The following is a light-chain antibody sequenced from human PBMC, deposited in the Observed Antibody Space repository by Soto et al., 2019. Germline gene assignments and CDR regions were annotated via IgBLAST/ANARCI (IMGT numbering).Light chain of an antibody. Sequence: AIRMTQSPSSLSASTGDRVTITCRASQGISSYLAWYQQKPGKAPKLLIYAASTLQSGVPSRFSGSGSGTDFNLTISCLQSEDFGTYYCHQYYSYPLTFGGGTKVDIK. CDR3: HQYYSYPLT. CDR1: QGISSY. V-gene: IGKV1-8*01. CDR2: AAS. J-gene: IGKJ4*02.